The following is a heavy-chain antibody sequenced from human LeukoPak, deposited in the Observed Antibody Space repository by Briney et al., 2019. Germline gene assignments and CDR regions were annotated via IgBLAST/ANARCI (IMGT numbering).Heavy chain of an antibody. J-gene: IGHJ4*02. CDR2: TRNKANSYTT. CDR3: ARAQHELYFDY. CDR1: GFTFSDHY. D-gene: IGHD1-26*01. Sequence: GGSLRLSCTASGFTFSDHYMDWVRQAPGKGLEWVGRTRNKANSYTTEYAASVKGRFTISRDDSKNSLYLQRNSLKTEDTAVYYCARAQHELYFDYWGQGTLVTFSS. V-gene: IGHV3-72*01.